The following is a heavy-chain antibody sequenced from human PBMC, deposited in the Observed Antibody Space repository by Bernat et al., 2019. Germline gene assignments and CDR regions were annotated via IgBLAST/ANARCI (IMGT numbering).Heavy chain of an antibody. V-gene: IGHV4-39*01. D-gene: IGHD1-26*01. CDR2: IYYSGST. CDR1: GGSISSTTYY. J-gene: IGHJ5*02. CDR3: ARHDGSYYVNWFDP. Sequence: QLQLQESGPGLVKPSETLSLTCTVSGGSISSTTYYWGWIRQPSGKGLEWIGSIYYSGSTYYNPSLKSRVTISVDTSNNQFSLKLSSVTAADTAVYYCARHDGSYYVNWFDPWGQGTLVTVSS.